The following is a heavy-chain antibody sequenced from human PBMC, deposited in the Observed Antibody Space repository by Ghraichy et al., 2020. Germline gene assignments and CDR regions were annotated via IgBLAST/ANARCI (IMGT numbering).Heavy chain of an antibody. J-gene: IGHJ4*02. Sequence: SETLSLTCNVSGVSISNSMYYWGWIRQSPGKGLEWLGRIYYSGSTYYNPSLKSRLTISIDTSKNQFSLKLTSVTAADTSIYYCARTKAPHPRPPSYWGQGLRVTVSS. V-gene: IGHV4-39*01. CDR3: ARTKAPHPRPPSY. CDR2: IYYSGST. CDR1: GVSISNSMYY.